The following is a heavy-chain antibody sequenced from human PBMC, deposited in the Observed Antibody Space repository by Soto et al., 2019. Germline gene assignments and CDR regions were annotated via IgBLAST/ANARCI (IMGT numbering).Heavy chain of an antibody. CDR1: GYTFTTYW. V-gene: IGHV1-46*01. CDR2: IKPSGGST. D-gene: IGHD6-25*01. CDR3: ARLEGGTATMSD. Sequence: QVQLVQSGAEVKKPGASVKVSCKASGYTFTTYWVHWMRQAPGQGLEWMGLIKPSGGSTIYAQKFQGRVPLTRDTSTSTVYMDLSSLRFDDTAVYYCARLEGGTATMSDWGQGTLVTVSS. J-gene: IGHJ4*02.